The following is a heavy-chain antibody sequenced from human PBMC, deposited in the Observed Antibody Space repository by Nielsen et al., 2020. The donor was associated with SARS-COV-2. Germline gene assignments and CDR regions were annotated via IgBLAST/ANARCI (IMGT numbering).Heavy chain of an antibody. Sequence: SETLSLTCTVSGASISSFYWSWIRQAPGKGLEWIGYVLYTGATSLNPSLKSRVSMSIDTSKSQFSLHLTSVTAADTAIYYCARDQSIGIYDYWGQGSLVTVSS. CDR1: GASISSFY. CDR3: ARDQSIGIYDY. CDR2: VLYTGAT. V-gene: IGHV4-59*01. D-gene: IGHD5-12*01. J-gene: IGHJ4*02.